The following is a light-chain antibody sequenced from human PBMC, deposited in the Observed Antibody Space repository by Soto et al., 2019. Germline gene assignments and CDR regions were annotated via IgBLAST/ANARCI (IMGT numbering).Light chain of an antibody. CDR2: GAS. V-gene: IGKV3-20*01. Sequence: EIVMTQSPATLSLSPGDIATLSCRASQSVSRSYLGWYQQKPGQAPRLLMYGASIRAAGVPDRFSGSGSGTEFTLTISRLEPEDFTVYYCHHYETFGQGTKVDIK. J-gene: IGKJ1*01. CDR1: QSVSRSY. CDR3: HHYET.